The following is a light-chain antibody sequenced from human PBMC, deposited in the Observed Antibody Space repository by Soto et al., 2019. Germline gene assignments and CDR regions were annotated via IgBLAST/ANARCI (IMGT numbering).Light chain of an antibody. CDR3: SSYTSSTTQV. Sequence: QSALTQPASVSGSPGQSITISCTGTSSDVGGYSYVSWYLQHPGKAPKLMIYEVSNRPSGVSDRFSGSKSGNTASLTISGLQDEDEADYYCSSYTSSTTQVFGTGTKVTVL. CDR1: SSDVGGYSY. V-gene: IGLV2-14*01. J-gene: IGLJ1*01. CDR2: EVS.